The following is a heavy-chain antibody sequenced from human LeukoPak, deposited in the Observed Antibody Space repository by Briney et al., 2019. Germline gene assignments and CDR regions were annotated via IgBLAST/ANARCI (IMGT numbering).Heavy chain of an antibody. V-gene: IGHV4-34*01. Sequence: PSETLSLTCTVSGGSISSYYWSWIRQPPGKGLEWIGEINHSGSTNYNPSLKSRVTISVDTSKNQFSLKLSSVTAADTAVYYRARGRAAWGQGTLVTVSS. CDR3: ARGRAA. J-gene: IGHJ5*02. CDR2: INHSGST. CDR1: GGSISSYY.